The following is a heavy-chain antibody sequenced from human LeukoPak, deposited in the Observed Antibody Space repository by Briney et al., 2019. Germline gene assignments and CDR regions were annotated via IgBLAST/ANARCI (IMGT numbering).Heavy chain of an antibody. J-gene: IGHJ1*01. V-gene: IGHV4-31*03. Sequence: PSQTLSLTCTVSGGSISSGGYYWSWIRQHPGKGLEWIGYIYYSGSTYYNPSLKSRVTISVDTSKNQFSLKLSSVTAADTAVYYCARHGQGDGYIPEYFQHWGQGTLVTVSS. CDR1: GGSISSGGYY. CDR2: IYYSGST. CDR3: ARHGQGDGYIPEYFQH. D-gene: IGHD5-24*01.